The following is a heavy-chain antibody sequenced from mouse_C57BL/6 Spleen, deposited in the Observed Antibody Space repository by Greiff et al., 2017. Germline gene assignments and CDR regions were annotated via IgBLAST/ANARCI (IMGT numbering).Heavy chain of an antibody. D-gene: IGHD2-5*01. J-gene: IGHJ3*01. CDR1: GFTFSSYA. CDR2: ISDGGSYT. CDR3: ARGPLHSNYFFAY. V-gene: IGHV5-4*01. Sequence: EVQVVESGGGLVKPGGSLKLSCAASGFTFSSYAMSWVRQTPEKRLEWVATISDGGSYTYYPDNVKGRFTISRDNAKNNLYLQMSHLKSEDTAMYYCARGPLHSNYFFAYWGQGTLVTVSA.